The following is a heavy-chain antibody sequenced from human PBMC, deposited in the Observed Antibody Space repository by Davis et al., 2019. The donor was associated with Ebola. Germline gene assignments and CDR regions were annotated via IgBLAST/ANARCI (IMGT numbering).Heavy chain of an antibody. Sequence: GESLKISCAASGFSFTSYSMNWVRQAPGKGLVWVAYISGGYTYYAESVKGRFTISRDSAKDSLYLHMDSLRDDDTAVYYCARVYNWGFDFWGQGTLVTVSS. V-gene: IGHV3-48*02. CDR2: ISGGYT. CDR1: GFSFTSYS. CDR3: ARVYNWGFDF. D-gene: IGHD1-20*01. J-gene: IGHJ4*02.